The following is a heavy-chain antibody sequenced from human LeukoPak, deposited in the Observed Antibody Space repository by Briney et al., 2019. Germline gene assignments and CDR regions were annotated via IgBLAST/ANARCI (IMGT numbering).Heavy chain of an antibody. CDR1: GDTFSTNV. Sequence: SVKVSCKASGDTFSTNVISWVRQAPGQGLEWMGGLIPLFGTAHYVQKLQGRVTITTDESTSTAYMVLSSLRSDDTAVYYCARGGGPYASTGFFAGPYDYWGQGTLVSVSS. V-gene: IGHV1-69*05. CDR3: ARGGGPYASTGFFAGPYDY. CDR2: LIPLFGTA. D-gene: IGHD2-2*01. J-gene: IGHJ4*02.